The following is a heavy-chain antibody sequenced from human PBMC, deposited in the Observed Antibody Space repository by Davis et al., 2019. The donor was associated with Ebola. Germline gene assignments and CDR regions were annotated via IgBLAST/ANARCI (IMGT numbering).Heavy chain of an antibody. V-gene: IGHV5-51*01. D-gene: IGHD5-18*01. CDR2: VYPDDSDT. CDR1: GYSFTSDW. CDR3: ARSLSRGYSYGPNWFDP. Sequence: KVSCKGSGYSFTSDWIGWVRQMPGKGLEWMGIVYPDDSDTRYSPSFQGQVTISADKSISTAYLQWSSLKASDTAMYYCARSLSRGYSYGPNWFDPWGQGTLVTVSS. J-gene: IGHJ5*02.